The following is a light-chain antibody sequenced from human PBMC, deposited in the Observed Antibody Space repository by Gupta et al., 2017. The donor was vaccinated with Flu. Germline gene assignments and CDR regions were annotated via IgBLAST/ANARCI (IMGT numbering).Light chain of an antibody. Sequence: FFLSCSGSSSNIGSISLNWYQQTPGMAPKLLVFCDHDRPSGVPDRFSGSNSGTTATLTISGVQAEDEADYYCEASDDSLIECVFGGGTKVTVL. J-gene: IGLJ2*01. CDR3: EASDDSLIECV. CDR1: SSNIGSIS. V-gene: IGLV1-44*01. CDR2: CDH.